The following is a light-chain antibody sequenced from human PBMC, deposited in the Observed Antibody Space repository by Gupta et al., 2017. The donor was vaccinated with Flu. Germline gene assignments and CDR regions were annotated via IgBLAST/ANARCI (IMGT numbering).Light chain of an antibody. J-gene: IGKJ2*01. CDR2: DAS. CDR1: QSVSSY. Sequence: PDTLSLSPGERATLSCRVSQSVSSYLAWYQQKPGQAPRLLIYDASNRATGIPARFSGSGSGTDFILTISRLEPEDFAVYYCLQRTNWPPTFGQGTKLEIK. CDR3: LQRTNWPPT. V-gene: IGKV3-11*01.